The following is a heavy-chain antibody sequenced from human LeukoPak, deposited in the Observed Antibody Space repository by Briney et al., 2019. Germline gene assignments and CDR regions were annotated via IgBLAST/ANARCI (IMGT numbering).Heavy chain of an antibody. J-gene: IGHJ5*01. Sequence: PSETLSLTCTVSGGSVSSSSYYWGWIRQPPGKGLEWIGSVYYSGSTYYNPSLKSRVTISVDTSKNQFSLKPSSVTAADTALYYCARRLRGFDSWGQGTLVTVSS. D-gene: IGHD5-12*01. CDR2: VYYSGST. CDR1: GGSVSSSSYY. CDR3: ARRLRGFDS. V-gene: IGHV4-39*01.